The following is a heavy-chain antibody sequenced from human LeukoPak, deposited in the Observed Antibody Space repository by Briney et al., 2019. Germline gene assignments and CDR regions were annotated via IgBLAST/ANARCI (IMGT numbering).Heavy chain of an antibody. CDR2: INSDGSTT. CDR1: GSTLSSYW. J-gene: IGHJ4*02. CDR3: TRGPYSGSATYYNDY. V-gene: IGHV3-74*01. D-gene: IGHD3-10*01. Sequence: GGSLRLSCAASGSTLSSYWMNWLRQGPGKGLVWVSRINSDGSTTSYADSVKGRFTISRDNAKNTLYLQMNSLRAEDTAVYYCTRGPYSGSATYYNDYWGQGTLVTVSS.